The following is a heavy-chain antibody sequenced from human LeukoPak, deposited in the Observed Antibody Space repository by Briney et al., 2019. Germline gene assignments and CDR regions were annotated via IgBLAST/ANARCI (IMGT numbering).Heavy chain of an antibody. CDR2: IYYSGST. CDR1: GGSISSSSYY. D-gene: IGHD1-26*01. CDR3: ARGGVGAPVPLGYYYYMDV. V-gene: IGHV4-39*07. Sequence: PSETLSLTCTVSGGSISSSSYYWGWIRQPPGKGLEWIGSIYYSGSTYYNPSLKSRVTISVDTSKNQFSLKLSSVTAADTAVYYCARGGVGAPVPLGYYYYMDVWGKGTTVTVSS. J-gene: IGHJ6*03.